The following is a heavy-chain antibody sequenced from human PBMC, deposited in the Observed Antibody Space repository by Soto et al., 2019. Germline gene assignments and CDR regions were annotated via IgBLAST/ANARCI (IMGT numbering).Heavy chain of an antibody. CDR3: ARGTRGLYYYDSSGRHYFDY. D-gene: IGHD3-22*01. Sequence: PSETLSLTCTVSGGSISSGGYYWIWIRRHPWKGLEWIGYIYYSGSTYYNPSLKSRVTISVDTSKNQFSLKLSSVTAADTAVYYCARGTRGLYYYDSSGRHYFDYWGQGTLVTVSS. V-gene: IGHV4-31*03. CDR1: GGSISSGGYY. J-gene: IGHJ4*02. CDR2: IYYSGST.